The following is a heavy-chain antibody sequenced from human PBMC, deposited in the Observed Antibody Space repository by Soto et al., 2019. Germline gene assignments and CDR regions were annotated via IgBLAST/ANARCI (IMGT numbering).Heavy chain of an antibody. V-gene: IGHV3-30*18. D-gene: IGHD6-6*01. CDR2: ISHDGSNK. CDR1: GFTFSSYG. CDR3: AKGKYSSSSTVYC. J-gene: IGHJ4*02. Sequence: QVQLVESGGGVVQPGRSLRLSCATSGFTFSSYGMHWVRQAPGKGLEWVAGISHDGSNKYHADSVKGRLTISRDNSKNALYLQMNSLRPEDTAVYYCAKGKYSSSSTVYCWGQGTLVTVSS.